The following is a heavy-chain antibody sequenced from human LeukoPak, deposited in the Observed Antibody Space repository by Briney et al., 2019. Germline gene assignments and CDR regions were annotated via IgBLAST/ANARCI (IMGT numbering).Heavy chain of an antibody. CDR1: GGSIRNSLYY. V-gene: IGHV4-39*01. Sequence: NSSETLSLTCTVSGGSIRNSLYYWGSIRQPPGKGLEWIGSVFYSGRDYYKPSLKSRVSISVDTSKNQFSLKVSSLTAADTAVYYCARQGIAVAGMFDNWGQGTLVTVSS. D-gene: IGHD6-19*01. J-gene: IGHJ4*02. CDR3: ARQGIAVAGMFDN. CDR2: VFYSGRD.